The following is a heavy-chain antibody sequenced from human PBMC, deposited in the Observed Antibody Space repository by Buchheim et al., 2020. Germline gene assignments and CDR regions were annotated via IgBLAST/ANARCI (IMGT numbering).Heavy chain of an antibody. V-gene: IGHV4-59*01. J-gene: IGHJ2*01. CDR2: ILHNGNT. CDR1: GGSIGSYY. D-gene: IGHD1-26*01. CDR3: ARENWERAPHWYLDL. Sequence: QVQLQGSGPGLVKPSETLSLTCTVSGGSIGSYYWSWIRQSPGKGLEWIGYILHNGNTHYNPSLNSRVTMLVDTAKNQFSLKLSSVTAADTAIYYCARENWERAPHWYLDLWGRGTL.